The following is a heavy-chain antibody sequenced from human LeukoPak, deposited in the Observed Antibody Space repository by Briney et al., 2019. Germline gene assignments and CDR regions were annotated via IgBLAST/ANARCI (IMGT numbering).Heavy chain of an antibody. CDR3: ARGRHTIFGVDGSHFDY. CDR1: GFTFSSYW. J-gene: IGHJ4*02. D-gene: IGHD3-3*01. CDR2: INSDGSST. Sequence: GGSLRLSCAASGFTFSSYWMHWVRQAPGKGLVWVSRINSDGSSTSYADSVKGRFTISRDNAKNTLYLQMNSLRAEDTAVYYCARGRHTIFGVDGSHFDYWGQGTLVTVSS. V-gene: IGHV3-74*01.